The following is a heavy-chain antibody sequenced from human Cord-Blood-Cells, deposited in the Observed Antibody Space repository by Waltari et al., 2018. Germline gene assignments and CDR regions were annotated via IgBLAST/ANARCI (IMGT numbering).Heavy chain of an antibody. CDR1: GFTFSRYW. CDR3: AREYCSSTSCYTI. D-gene: IGHD2-2*02. CDR2: IKQDGSEK. Sequence: EVQLVESGGGLVQPGGSLSLSCAASGFTFSRYWMCWVRLAPGKGLEWVANIKQDGSEKYYVDSVKGRFTISRDNAKNSLYLQMNSLRAEDTAVYYCAREYCSSTSCYTIWGQGTMVTVSS. J-gene: IGHJ3*02. V-gene: IGHV3-7*01.